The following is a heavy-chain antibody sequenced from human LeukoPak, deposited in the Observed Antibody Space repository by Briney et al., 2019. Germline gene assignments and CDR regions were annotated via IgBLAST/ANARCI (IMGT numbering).Heavy chain of an antibody. J-gene: IGHJ4*02. V-gene: IGHV3-48*03. CDR2: ISSSSRTI. D-gene: IGHD3-10*01. CDR1: GFTFSSYE. Sequence: GGSLRLSCAASGFTFSSYEMNWVRQAPGKGLEWLSYISSSSRTIYYADSVKGRFTISRENALNSLYLQMSRLRAEDTAVYYCARDLSWFGQGLDYWGQGTLVAVSS. CDR3: ARDLSWFGQGLDY.